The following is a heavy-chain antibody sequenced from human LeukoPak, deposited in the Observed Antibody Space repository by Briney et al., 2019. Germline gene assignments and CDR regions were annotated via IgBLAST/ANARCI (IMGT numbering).Heavy chain of an antibody. D-gene: IGHD3-22*01. V-gene: IGHV3-30-3*01. CDR3: ARDLVGGWDDSSGYYYGYFDY. CDR2: ISYDGNNK. CDR1: GFTFAIYA. J-gene: IGHJ4*02. Sequence: PGRSLRLSCAASGFTFAIYAMHWVRQAPGKGLEWVAVISYDGNNKYYADSVKGRFTISRDNSKHTLYLQMNSLRAEDTAVYYCARDLVGGWDDSSGYYYGYFDYWGQGTLVTVSS.